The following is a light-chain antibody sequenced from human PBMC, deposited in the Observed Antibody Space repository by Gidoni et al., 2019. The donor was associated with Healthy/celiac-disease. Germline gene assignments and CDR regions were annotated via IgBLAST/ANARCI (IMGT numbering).Light chain of an antibody. CDR1: QSVSNSY. Sequence: EIVFTQSPGTRALSPGERATLSCRASQSVSNSYLAWYQQKPGQAPRLLIYGASSRATGIPDRFSGSGSGTDFTLTISRLEPEDFAVYYCQQYGSSSWTFGQGTKVEIK. CDR2: GAS. J-gene: IGKJ1*01. CDR3: QQYGSSSWT. V-gene: IGKV3-20*01.